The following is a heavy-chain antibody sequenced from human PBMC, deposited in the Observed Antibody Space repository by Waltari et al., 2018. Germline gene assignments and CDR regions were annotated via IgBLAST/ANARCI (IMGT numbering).Heavy chain of an antibody. CDR2: IVYSGRA. D-gene: IGHD3-10*01. CDR1: GASISSGSYY. V-gene: IGHV4-39*01. Sequence: QLQLQESGPGLVTPSETLSLTCSVSGASISSGSYYWGWIRQPPGQGLEWIGTIVYSGRAFHNPSLRSRVTISVDTSKNQFSLKLISVTAADTAIYYCARLDYGSGGLAYYFDYWGQGTLVTVSS. J-gene: IGHJ4*02. CDR3: ARLDYGSGGLAYYFDY.